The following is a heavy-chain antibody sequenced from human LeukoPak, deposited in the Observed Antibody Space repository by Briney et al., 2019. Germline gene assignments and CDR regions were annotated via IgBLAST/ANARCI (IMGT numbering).Heavy chain of an antibody. V-gene: IGHV4-4*09. CDR1: GGSISSYY. Sequence: SETLSLTCTVPGGSISSYYWSWIRQPPGKGLEWNGYIYTSGSTNYNPSLKSRVTISVDTSKNQFSLKLSSVTAADTAVYYCARHHYSSGWSTFWFDPWGQGTLVTVSS. D-gene: IGHD6-19*01. J-gene: IGHJ5*02. CDR3: ARHHYSSGWSTFWFDP. CDR2: IYTSGST.